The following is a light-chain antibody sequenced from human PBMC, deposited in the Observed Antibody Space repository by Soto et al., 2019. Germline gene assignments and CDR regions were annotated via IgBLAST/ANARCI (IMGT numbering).Light chain of an antibody. CDR1: QSVRSW. Sequence: DIQMTQSPATLSASVGERVTITCRASQSVRSWLAWYQQKPGTAPKLLIFDASRLESGVPSRFSGSGSGTDFTVTISSLQPEDFATYYCQQSYSMPRTFGGGTKVDIK. CDR2: DAS. J-gene: IGKJ4*01. CDR3: QQSYSMPRT. V-gene: IGKV1-5*01.